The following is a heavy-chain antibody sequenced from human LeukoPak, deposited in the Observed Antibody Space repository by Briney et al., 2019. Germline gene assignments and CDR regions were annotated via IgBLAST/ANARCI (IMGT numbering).Heavy chain of an antibody. CDR1: GFTFSSYD. J-gene: IGHJ4*02. CDR3: TTWNY. V-gene: IGHV3-23*01. CDR2: ISGSGSTT. Sequence: GGSLRLSCAASGFTFSSYDMSWVRQAPGKGLEWVSGISGSGSTTKYADSVKGRFTISRDNSKNTLYLQMNSLKTEDTAVYYCTTWNYWGQGTLVTVSS. D-gene: IGHD1-14*01.